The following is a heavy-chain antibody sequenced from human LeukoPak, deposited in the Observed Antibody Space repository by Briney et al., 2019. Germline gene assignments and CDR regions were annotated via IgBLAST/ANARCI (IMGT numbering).Heavy chain of an antibody. Sequence: ASVKVSCKVSGYTLTELSMHWVRQAPGKGLEWMGGFDPEDGETIYAQKFQGRVTMTEDTSTDTAYMELSSLRSEDTAVYYCATPGRDRTYSDAFGIWGQGTMVTVSS. D-gene: IGHD2-15*01. CDR3: ATPGRDRTYSDAFGI. J-gene: IGHJ3*02. CDR1: GYTLTELS. CDR2: FDPEDGET. V-gene: IGHV1-24*01.